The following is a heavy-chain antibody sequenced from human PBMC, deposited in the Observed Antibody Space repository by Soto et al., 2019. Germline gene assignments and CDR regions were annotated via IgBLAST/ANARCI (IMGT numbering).Heavy chain of an antibody. CDR3: ARSLFMVAPDSEHFDY. D-gene: IGHD3-22*01. CDR2: ISGGGNDR. J-gene: IGHJ4*02. V-gene: IGHV3-23*01. Sequence: VQLRESGGSLVQPGGSLTLSCASSGFPFSSYAMSWVRQTPEGGLEWVAAISGGGNDRYYADFVQGRFTFSRDNSRNILYLHMNSLRADDTAMYFCARSLFMVAPDSEHFDYWGQGTLVTVSS. CDR1: GFPFSSYA.